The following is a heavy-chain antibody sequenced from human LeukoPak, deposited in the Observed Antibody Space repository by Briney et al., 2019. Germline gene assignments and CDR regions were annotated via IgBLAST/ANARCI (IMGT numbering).Heavy chain of an antibody. D-gene: IGHD3-22*01. CDR2: ISAYNGNT. V-gene: IGHV1-18*01. J-gene: IGHJ4*02. Sequence: GASVKVSCKASGYTFTSYGISWVRQAPGEGVEWMGWISAYNGNTNYAQKLQGRVTMTTDTSTSTAYMELRSLRSDETAVYYCARDRVRVIVDPEGGFDYWGQGTLVTVSS. CDR3: ARDRVRVIVDPEGGFDY. CDR1: GYTFTSYG.